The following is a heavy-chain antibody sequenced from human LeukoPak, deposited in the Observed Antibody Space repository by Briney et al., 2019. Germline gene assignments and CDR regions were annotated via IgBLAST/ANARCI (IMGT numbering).Heavy chain of an antibody. Sequence: PSETLSLTCAVPVGSIRVTSYYSGSIRQPPGKGLEWIGSIFYSGSTYYNPSLKSRVTISVDTSKNQFSLKMSSVAASDTAVYSCARQSTVTTHFDYWGQGTLVTVSS. V-gene: IGHV4-39*01. D-gene: IGHD4-17*01. CDR2: IFYSGST. CDR1: VGSIRVTSYY. J-gene: IGHJ4*02. CDR3: ARQSTVTTHFDY.